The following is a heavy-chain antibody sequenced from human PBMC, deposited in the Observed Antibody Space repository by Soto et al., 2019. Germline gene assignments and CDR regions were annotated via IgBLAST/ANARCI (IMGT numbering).Heavy chain of an antibody. Sequence: EVQLVESGGGLVQPGGSLRLSCAASGFTFSSYWMSWVRQAPGKGLEWVANIKQDGSEKYYVDSVKGRFTISRDNAKNSLYLKMNSLRAEDTAVYYCARLLVDVEASWPLDAFDIWGQGTMVTVSS. CDR1: GFTFSSYW. D-gene: IGHD2-2*01. CDR2: IKQDGSEK. V-gene: IGHV3-7*01. J-gene: IGHJ3*02. CDR3: ARLLVDVEASWPLDAFDI.